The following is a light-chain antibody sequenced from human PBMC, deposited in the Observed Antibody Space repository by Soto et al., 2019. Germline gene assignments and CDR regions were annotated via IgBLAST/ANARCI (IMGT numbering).Light chain of an antibody. Sequence: QSALTQPASVSGSPGQSITISCTGTSSDVGGYNYISWYQLHPGKAPKLLISGVTNRPSGVSDRFSGSKSDNTAYLAISGLQAEDEADYFCSSYTGSSTLVVFGGGTELTVL. V-gene: IGLV2-14*01. CDR1: SSDVGGYNY. CDR3: SSYTGSSTLVV. CDR2: GVT. J-gene: IGLJ2*01.